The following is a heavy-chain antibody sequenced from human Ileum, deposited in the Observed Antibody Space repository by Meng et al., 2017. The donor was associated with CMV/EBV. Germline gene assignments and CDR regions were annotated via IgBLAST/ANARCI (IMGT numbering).Heavy chain of an antibody. CDR2: ISGSGGST. Sequence: ASGFTFSSYAMSWLRQAPGKGLEWVSAISGSGGSTYYADSVEGRFTISRDNSKNTLYLQMNSLRAEDTAVYYCAKGTTYYYGSGAAYWGQGTLVTVSS. CDR3: AKGTTYYYGSGAAY. J-gene: IGHJ4*02. D-gene: IGHD3-10*01. CDR1: GFTFSSYA. V-gene: IGHV3-23*01.